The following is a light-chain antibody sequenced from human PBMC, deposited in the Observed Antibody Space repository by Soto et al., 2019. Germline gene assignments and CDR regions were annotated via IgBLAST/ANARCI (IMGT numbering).Light chain of an antibody. CDR2: AAS. CDR3: QQHNSSPWT. Sequence: AIRMTQSPSSLSASTGDRGTITCRASQGISSYLAWYQQKPGKAPKLLIYAASTLQSGVPSRFSGSGSGTEFTLTISSLQPDDFATYYCQQHNSSPWTFGQGTKVDI. J-gene: IGKJ1*01. CDR1: QGISSY. V-gene: IGKV1-8*01.